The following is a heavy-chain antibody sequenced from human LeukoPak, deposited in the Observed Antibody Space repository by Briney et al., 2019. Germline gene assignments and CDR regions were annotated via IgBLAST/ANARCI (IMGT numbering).Heavy chain of an antibody. CDR2: IYSGGST. J-gene: IGHJ4*02. D-gene: IGHD6-19*01. Sequence: PGGSLRLSCAASGFTVSSNYLSWVRQAPGKGLEWVSVIYSGGSTYYADSVKGRFTISRHNSKNTLYLQMNSLRAEDTAVYYCARGLRYSIGWYVFDYWGQGTLVTVSS. CDR1: GFTVSSNY. CDR3: ARGLRYSIGWYVFDY. V-gene: IGHV3-53*04.